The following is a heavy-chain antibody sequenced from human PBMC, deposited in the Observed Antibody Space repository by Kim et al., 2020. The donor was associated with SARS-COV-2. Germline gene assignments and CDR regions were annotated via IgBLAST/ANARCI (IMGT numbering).Heavy chain of an antibody. J-gene: IGHJ4*02. Sequence: SETLSLTCTVSGGSISSYYWSWIRQPAGKGLEWFGRIYTSGSTNYNPSLKSRVTMSVDTSKNQFSLKLSSVTAADTAVYYCARLLSGYDPEYYFDYWGQGTLVTVSS. CDR3: ARLLSGYDPEYYFDY. V-gene: IGHV4-4*07. CDR2: IYTSGST. D-gene: IGHD5-12*01. CDR1: GGSISSYY.